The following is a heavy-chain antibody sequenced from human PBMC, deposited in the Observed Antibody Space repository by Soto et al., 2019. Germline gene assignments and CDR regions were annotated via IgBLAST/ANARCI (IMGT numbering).Heavy chain of an antibody. V-gene: IGHV3-9*01. D-gene: IGHD3-10*01. J-gene: IGHJ6*02. CDR1: GFTFDDYA. CDR3: AKDRGSGSYAANYYYYGMDV. CDR2: INWYSGSI. Sequence: EEQLVESGGGLVQPGRSLRLSCAASGFTFDDYAMQWVRQAPGKGLGWVSGINWYSGSIGYADSVKGRFTISRDNAKTSLYLQMNSLRAEDTALYYCAKDRGSGSYAANYYYYGMDVWGQGTTVTVSS.